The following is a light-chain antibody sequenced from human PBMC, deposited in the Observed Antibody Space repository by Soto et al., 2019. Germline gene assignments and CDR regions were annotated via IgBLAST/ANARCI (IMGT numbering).Light chain of an antibody. CDR3: LQYVSWT. Sequence: EIVLTQSPGTLSVSPGERATLSCRASQSISSNYLAWYQQKPGQAPRILIYGASSRATGIPDRFSGSGSGTDFTLTISRLEPEDSAIYYCLQYVSWTFGQGTKVEIK. V-gene: IGKV3-20*01. CDR1: QSISSNY. J-gene: IGKJ1*01. CDR2: GAS.